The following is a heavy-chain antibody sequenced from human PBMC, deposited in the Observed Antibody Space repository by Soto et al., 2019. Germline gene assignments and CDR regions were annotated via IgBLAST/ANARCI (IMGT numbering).Heavy chain of an antibody. Sequence: EMQLLESGGRLVQPGGSLRLACEASGSTFSSYAMSWVRQAPGKGLEWVTGISGGGSSSYFADSVKGRFTISRDNSKNTLYLEMDRLSAEDTAVYYCAKDLYGGSYYNGLDVWGQGTTVIVSS. CDR3: AKDLYGGSYYNGLDV. CDR2: ISGGGSSS. V-gene: IGHV3-23*01. J-gene: IGHJ6*02. CDR1: GSTFSSYA. D-gene: IGHD1-26*01.